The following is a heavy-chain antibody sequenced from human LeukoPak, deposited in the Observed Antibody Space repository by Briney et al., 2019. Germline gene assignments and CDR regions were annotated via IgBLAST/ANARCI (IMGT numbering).Heavy chain of an antibody. V-gene: IGHV4-39*07. D-gene: IGHD1-26*01. Sequence: PSETLSLTCTVSGGSISSSSYYWGWIRQPPGKGLEWIGNIYHTGYAYYNESLKSRVTISVDTSANQFSLKLTSVTAADTAAYYCARQRAVGGALIYWGQGALVTVSS. CDR2: IYHTGYA. CDR3: ARQRAVGGALIY. J-gene: IGHJ4*02. CDR1: GGSISSSSYY.